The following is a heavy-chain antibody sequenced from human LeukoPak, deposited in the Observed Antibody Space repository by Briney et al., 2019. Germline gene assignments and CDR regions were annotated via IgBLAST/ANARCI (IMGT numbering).Heavy chain of an antibody. CDR1: GGSISSCY. V-gene: IGHV4-59*03. D-gene: IGHD1-14*01. CDR3: AGTGYYYYYGMDV. J-gene: IGHJ6*02. Sequence: SETLSLTCTVSGGSISSCYWSWIRQPPGKGLEWIGYIYYSGSTNYNPSLKSRVTISVDTSKNQFSLKLSSVTAADTAVYYCAGTGYYYYYGMDVWGQGTTVTVSS. CDR2: IYYSGST.